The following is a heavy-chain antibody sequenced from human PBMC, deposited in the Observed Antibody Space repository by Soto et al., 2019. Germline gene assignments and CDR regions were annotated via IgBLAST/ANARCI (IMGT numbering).Heavy chain of an antibody. CDR2: ITGSGISV. CDR1: GFTFSNYA. J-gene: IGHJ4*02. D-gene: IGHD4-4*01. CDR3: AKKTTLDAMGGFFDY. Sequence: GSLRLSCAASGFTFSNYAMTWVRQAPGKGLEWVSVITGSGISVYYADSVKGRLTISRDNSKNTLFVQMHSLRAEDTAVYYCAKKTTLDAMGGFFDYWGQGTLVTVSS. V-gene: IGHV3-23*01.